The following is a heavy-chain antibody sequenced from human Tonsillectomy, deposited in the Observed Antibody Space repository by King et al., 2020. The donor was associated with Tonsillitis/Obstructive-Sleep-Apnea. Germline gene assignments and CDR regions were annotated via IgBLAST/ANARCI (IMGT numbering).Heavy chain of an antibody. V-gene: IGHV3-53*01. CDR1: GFTVSVNY. J-gene: IGHJ4*02. CDR3: ARGLPFDY. CDR2: CSGGGNT. Sequence: VQLVESGGGLIQPGGSLRLSCAASGFTVSVNYMSLVLHAPGKGLEWVSVCSGGGNTSYPNSLKGRFTNSRDHSKNPLYLQMNSLRAEDTAVYYCARGLPFDYWGQGTLVTVSS.